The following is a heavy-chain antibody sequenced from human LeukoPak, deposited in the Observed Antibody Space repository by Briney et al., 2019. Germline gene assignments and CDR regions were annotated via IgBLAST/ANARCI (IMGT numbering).Heavy chain of an antibody. Sequence: SVKLSCKASGYTFSSYDMHWVRQAPGQGLEWMGIISTGGRDKFYTDSVRGGFTMSRDNSRSTVYLRVSSVRAEDTAVYYCARDQETLSAMDYWGQGSLVTV. CDR3: ARDQETLSAMDY. V-gene: IGHV3-30*04. CDR2: ISTGGRDK. J-gene: IGHJ4*02. D-gene: IGHD2-2*03. CDR1: GYTFSSYD.